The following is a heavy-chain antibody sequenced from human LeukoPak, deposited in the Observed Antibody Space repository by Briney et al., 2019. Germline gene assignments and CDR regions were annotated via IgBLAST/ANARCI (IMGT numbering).Heavy chain of an antibody. D-gene: IGHD2-15*01. J-gene: IGHJ4*02. CDR3: ARDLGGFHDY. V-gene: IGHV4-59*01. Sequence: KSSETLSLTCTVSGGSISSYYWSWIRQPPGKGLEWIGYIYYSGSTNYNPSLKSRVTISVDTSKNQFSLKLSSVTAADTAVYYCARDLGGFHDYWGQGTLVTVSS. CDR2: IYYSGST. CDR1: GGSISSYY.